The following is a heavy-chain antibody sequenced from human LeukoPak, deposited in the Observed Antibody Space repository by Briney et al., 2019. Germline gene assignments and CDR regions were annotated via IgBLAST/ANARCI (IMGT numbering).Heavy chain of an antibody. D-gene: IGHD3-10*01. CDR1: GFNFSSYA. CDR3: AKDLGLFFHYYGSGGYYNGQIDY. V-gene: IGHV3-23*01. Sequence: PGGSLRLSCAASGFNFSSYAMSWVRQAPGKGLEWVSAISGSGGSTNYADSVKGRFTISRDNSKNTLYLQMNSLRAEDTAVYYCAKDLGLFFHYYGSGGYYNGQIDYWGQGTLVTVSS. CDR2: ISGSGGST. J-gene: IGHJ4*02.